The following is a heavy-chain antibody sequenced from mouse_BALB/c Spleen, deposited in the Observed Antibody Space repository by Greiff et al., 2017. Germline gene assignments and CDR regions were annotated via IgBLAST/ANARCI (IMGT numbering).Heavy chain of an antibody. CDR1: GFTFSSYA. V-gene: IGHV5-6-5*01. CDR2: ISSGGST. D-gene: IGHD2-1*01. CDR3: ARREGNYAYYYAMDY. Sequence: EVKLVESGGGLVKPGGSLKLSCAASGFTFSSYAMSWVRQTPEKRLEWVASISSGGSTYYPDSVKGRFTISRDNARNILYLQMSSLRSEDTAMYYCARREGNYAYYYAMDYWGQGTSVTVAS. J-gene: IGHJ4*01.